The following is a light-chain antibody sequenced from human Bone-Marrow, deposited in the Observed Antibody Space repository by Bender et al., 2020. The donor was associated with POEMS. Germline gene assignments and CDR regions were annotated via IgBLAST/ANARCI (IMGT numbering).Light chain of an antibody. V-gene: IGLV2-23*02. J-gene: IGLJ2*01. CDR1: SRDVGNYNL. CDR3: SSYAGSNTLV. Sequence: QSALTQPASVSGSPGQSITISCTGTSRDVGNYNLVSWYQQHPGKVPKLLIYEVSKRPSGVSNRFSGSKSGNTASLTVSGLQAEDEANYYCSSYAGSNTLVFGGGTKLTVL. CDR2: EVS.